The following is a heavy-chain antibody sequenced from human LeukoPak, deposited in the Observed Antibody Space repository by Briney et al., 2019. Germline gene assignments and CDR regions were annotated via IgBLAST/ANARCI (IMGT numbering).Heavy chain of an antibody. D-gene: IGHD5-18*01. Sequence: GSSVKVSCKASGGTFSIYAISWVRQAPGQGLEWMGGIIPIFGTANYAQKFQGRVTITADESTSTAYMELSSLRSEDTAVYYCARRRDERGYKDIFDIWGQGTMVTVSS. CDR2: IIPIFGTA. CDR3: ARRRDERGYKDIFDI. J-gene: IGHJ3*02. V-gene: IGHV1-69*01. CDR1: GGTFSIYA.